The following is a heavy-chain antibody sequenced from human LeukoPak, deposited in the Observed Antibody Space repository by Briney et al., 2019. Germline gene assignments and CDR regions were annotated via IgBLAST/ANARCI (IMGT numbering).Heavy chain of an antibody. CDR2: ISGSRGST. J-gene: IGHJ4*02. V-gene: IGHV3-23*01. CDR1: GFTFSSYA. D-gene: IGHD3-10*01. CDR3: AKHPYGSGTYYYFDY. Sequence: GGSLRLSCGASGFTFSSYAMSWVRQAPGKGLEWVSAISGSRGSTDYADSVKGRFTISRDNSKNTLYLQMNSLRAEDTAVYYCAKHPYGSGTYYYFDYWGQGTLVTVSS.